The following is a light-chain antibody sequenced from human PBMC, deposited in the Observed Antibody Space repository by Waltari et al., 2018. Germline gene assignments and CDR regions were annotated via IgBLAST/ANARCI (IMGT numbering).Light chain of an antibody. CDR1: HIGGKN. CDR3: QVWDSGTAV. Sequence: SYDLTQPLSVSVALGQTARISCGGNHIGGKNVHWYQQKAGQAPLLVIYRDKNRPSRVPERFFGSNSDNTATLTSSRAQAADEADYYCQVWDSGTAVFGGGTQLTVL. V-gene: IGLV3-9*01. J-gene: IGLJ7*01. CDR2: RDK.